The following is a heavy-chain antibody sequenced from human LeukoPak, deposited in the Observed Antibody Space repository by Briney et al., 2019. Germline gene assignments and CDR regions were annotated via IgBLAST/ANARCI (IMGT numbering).Heavy chain of an antibody. J-gene: IGHJ4*02. CDR1: GIIFSTNY. CDR2: IYSGGTT. V-gene: IGHV3-53*01. Sequence: GGSLRLSCAASGIIFSTNYMSWVRQAPGKGLEWVSVIYSGGTTYYADSVKGRFTISRDNSKSTLYLQMHSLRAEDTAVYYCARGGAHYPFDYWGQGTLVTVSS. CDR3: ARGGAHYPFDY. D-gene: IGHD1-26*01.